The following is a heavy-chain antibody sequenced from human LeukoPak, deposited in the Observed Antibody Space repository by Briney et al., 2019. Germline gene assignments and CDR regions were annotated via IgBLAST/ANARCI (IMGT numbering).Heavy chain of an antibody. CDR2: MNPNSGNT. V-gene: IGHV1-8*01. D-gene: IGHD6-13*01. CDR1: GYTFTSYD. J-gene: IGHJ3*02. CDR3: ARGSSDIAAAGTDAFDI. Sequence: GASVKVSCKASGYTFTSYDINWVRQATGQGLEWMGWMNPNSGNTGYAQKFQGRVTMTRNTSISTAYMELGSLRSEDTAVYYCARGSSDIAAAGTDAFDIWGQGTMVTVSS.